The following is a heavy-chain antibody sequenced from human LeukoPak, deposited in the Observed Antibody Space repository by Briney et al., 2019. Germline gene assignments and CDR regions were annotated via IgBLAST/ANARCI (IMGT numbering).Heavy chain of an antibody. Sequence: SETLSLTCTVSGGSISSSSYYWGWIRQPPGKGLEWIGSIYYSGSTYYNPSLKSRVTISVDTSKNQFSLKLSSVTAADTAVYYCARPTQLWSNHDAFDIWGQGTMVTVSS. V-gene: IGHV4-39*01. CDR2: IYYSGST. D-gene: IGHD5-18*01. CDR1: GGSISSSSYY. CDR3: ARPTQLWSNHDAFDI. J-gene: IGHJ3*02.